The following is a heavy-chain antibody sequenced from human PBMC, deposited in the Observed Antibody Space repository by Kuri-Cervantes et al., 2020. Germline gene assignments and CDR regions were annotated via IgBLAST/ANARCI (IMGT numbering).Heavy chain of an antibody. J-gene: IGHJ6*03. V-gene: IGHV3-23*01. CDR2: ISGSGAIT. CDR1: GFTFDDYA. Sequence: GESLKISCAASGFTFDDYAMHWVRQAPGKGLEWVSAISGSGAITYYADSVKGRISIFRDNSKNTLYLQMNGLRTEDTAVYYCATSNSGYSSYYYYMDVWGKGTAVTVSS. D-gene: IGHD5-12*01. CDR3: ATSNSGYSSYYYYMDV.